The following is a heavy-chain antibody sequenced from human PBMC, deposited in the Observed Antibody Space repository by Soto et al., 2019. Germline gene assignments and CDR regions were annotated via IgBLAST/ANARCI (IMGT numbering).Heavy chain of an antibody. D-gene: IGHD5-12*01. CDR1: GYTFTSYA. CDR2: INAGNGNT. V-gene: IGHV1-3*01. Sequence: ASVKVSCKASGYTFTSYAMHWVRQAPGQRLEWMGWINAGNGNTKYSQKFQGRVTITRDTSASTAYMELSSLRSEDTAVYYCARALVGYDYYYYYMDVWGKGTTVTVSS. J-gene: IGHJ6*03. CDR3: ARALVGYDYYYYYMDV.